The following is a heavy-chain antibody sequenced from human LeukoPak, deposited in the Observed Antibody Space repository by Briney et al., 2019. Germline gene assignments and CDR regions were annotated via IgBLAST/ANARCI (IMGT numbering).Heavy chain of an antibody. D-gene: IGHD3-22*01. CDR1: GFTFSNYA. V-gene: IGHV3-30*02. CDR2: IRYDGSNK. CDR3: AKPSLYYYDTSGYYRYWYFDL. Sequence: GGSLRLSCAASGFTFSNYAIHWVRQAPGKGLEWVAFIRYDGSNKYYVDSVKGRFTISRDNSKNTLYLQMNSLRAEDTAVYYRAKPSLYYYDTSGYYRYWYFDLWGRGTLVTVSS. J-gene: IGHJ2*01.